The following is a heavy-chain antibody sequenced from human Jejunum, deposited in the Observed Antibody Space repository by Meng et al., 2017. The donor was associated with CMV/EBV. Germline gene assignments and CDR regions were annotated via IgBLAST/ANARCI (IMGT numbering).Heavy chain of an antibody. CDR1: FTSNT. Sequence: FTSNTMGRVRQVPGKVLEWVSSISTHSSYISYADSVKGRFTISRDNAKTSLYLQMDSLRAEDTAVYYCASGFCGSTTCYREFDYWGQGTLVTVSS. J-gene: IGHJ4*02. D-gene: IGHD2-2*01. CDR3: ASGFCGSTTCYREFDY. CDR2: ISTHSSYI. V-gene: IGHV3-21*01.